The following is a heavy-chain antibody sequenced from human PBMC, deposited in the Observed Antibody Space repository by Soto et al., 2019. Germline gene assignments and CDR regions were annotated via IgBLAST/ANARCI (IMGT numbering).Heavy chain of an antibody. J-gene: IGHJ4*02. CDR3: AKDQKEGYPPNYFFDY. D-gene: IGHD5-18*01. Sequence: GGSLRLSCAASGFTFSSHAISWVRQAPGRGLEWVSGISGSGASTYYADSVKGRFTISRDNSESTLYLQMDGLRAEDTALYYCAKDQKEGYPPNYFFDYWGQGILVTVSS. CDR1: GFTFSSHA. CDR2: ISGSGAST. V-gene: IGHV3-23*01.